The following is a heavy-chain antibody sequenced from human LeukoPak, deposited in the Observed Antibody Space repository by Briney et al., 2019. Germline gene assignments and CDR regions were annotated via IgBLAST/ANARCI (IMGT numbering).Heavy chain of an antibody. D-gene: IGHD6-19*01. CDR2: IYTSGST. Sequence: KPSETLFLTCTVSGGSISSYYWSWIRQPAGKGLEWIGRIYTSGSTNYNPSLKSRVTMSVDTSKNQFSLKLSSVTAANTAVYYCAREHRSVAGTTEGAIDYWGQGTLVTVSS. J-gene: IGHJ4*02. CDR1: GGSISSYY. V-gene: IGHV4-4*07. CDR3: AREHRSVAGTTEGAIDY.